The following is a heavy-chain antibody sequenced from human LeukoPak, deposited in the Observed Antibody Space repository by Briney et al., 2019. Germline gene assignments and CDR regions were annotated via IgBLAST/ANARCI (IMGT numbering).Heavy chain of an antibody. V-gene: IGHV3-11*01. CDR2: ISSSGSSI. CDR3: ARVMGAYAFDI. D-gene: IGHD1-26*01. J-gene: IGHJ3*02. CDR1: GFTFSDYY. Sequence: GGSLRLSCAASGFTFSDYYTTWIRQAPGKGLEWVSYISSSGSSIYYADAVKGRFTISRDNAKNSLYLQMNSLRAEDTAVYYCARVMGAYAFDIWAQGTMVTVSS.